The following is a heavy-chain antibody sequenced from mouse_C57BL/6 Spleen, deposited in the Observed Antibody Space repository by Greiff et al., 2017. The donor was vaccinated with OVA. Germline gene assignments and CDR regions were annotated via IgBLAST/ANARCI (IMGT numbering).Heavy chain of an antibody. V-gene: IGHV3-6*01. J-gene: IGHJ1*03. CDR2: ISYDGSN. CDR1: GYSITSGYY. Sequence: EVKLQESGPGLVKPSQSLSLTCSVTGYSITSGYYWNWIRQFPENKLEWMGYISYDGSNNYNPSLKNRISITRDTSKNQFFLKLNSVTTEDTATYYCASGSSYGYFDVWGTGTTVTVSS. D-gene: IGHD1-1*01. CDR3: ASGSSYGYFDV.